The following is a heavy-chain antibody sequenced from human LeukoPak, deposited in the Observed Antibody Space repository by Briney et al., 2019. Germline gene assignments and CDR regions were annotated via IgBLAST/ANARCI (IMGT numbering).Heavy chain of an antibody. CDR3: AREVGSTGAFDI. Sequence: GGSLRLSCAASGFTFSNAWMSWVRQAPGRGLEWVGRIKSKTDGGTTDYAAPVKGRFTISRDDSKNTLYLQMNSLKTEDTAVYYCAREVGSTGAFDIWGQGTMVTVSS. CDR2: IKSKTDGGTT. CDR1: GFTFSNAW. D-gene: IGHD1-26*01. V-gene: IGHV3-15*01. J-gene: IGHJ3*02.